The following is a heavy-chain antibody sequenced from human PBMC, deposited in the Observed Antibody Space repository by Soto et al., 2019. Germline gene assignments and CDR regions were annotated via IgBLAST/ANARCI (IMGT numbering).Heavy chain of an antibody. CDR1: GLTFSHNA. CDR2: VSGNGRVT. Sequence: EVQLLESGGGLVQPGGSLSLSCAASGLTFSHNAMTWVRQAPGKGLEWVSTVSGNGRVTYYTDSVKGRFTISIDNSKNTVYMQMNSLRAEDTAVYYCANRGDDRKFFQYWGQGTLVTVSS. J-gene: IGHJ1*01. D-gene: IGHD2-21*02. V-gene: IGHV3-23*01. CDR3: ANRGDDRKFFQY.